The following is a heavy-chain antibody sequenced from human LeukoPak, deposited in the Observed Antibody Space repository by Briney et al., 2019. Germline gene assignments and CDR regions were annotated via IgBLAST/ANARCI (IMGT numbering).Heavy chain of an antibody. CDR2: INSDGSST. CDR3: ARQGSAAFDI. Sequence: GGSLRLSCAASGFTFSSYWMYWVRQAPGKGLLWVSRINSDGSSTTYADSVKGRFSISRDNAKNTLYLHMNSLRAEDTAVYYCARQGSAAFDIWGPGTKVTVS. V-gene: IGHV3-74*01. CDR1: GFTFSSYW. J-gene: IGHJ3*02.